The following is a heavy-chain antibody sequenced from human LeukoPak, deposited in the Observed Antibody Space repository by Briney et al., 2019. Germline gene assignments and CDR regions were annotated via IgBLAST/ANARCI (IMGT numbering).Heavy chain of an antibody. CDR1: GFTFSSYD. CDR3: ARDPTDYGGNSLHLDY. Sequence: GGSLRLSCAASGFTFSSYDMNWVRQAPGKGLEWVSYISPSSTRIDYAASVRGRFTISRDNAKRSLYLQMNSLRAEDTALYYCARDPTDYGGNSLHLDYWGQGTLVTVSS. J-gene: IGHJ4*02. V-gene: IGHV3-48*04. CDR2: ISPSSTRI. D-gene: IGHD4-23*01.